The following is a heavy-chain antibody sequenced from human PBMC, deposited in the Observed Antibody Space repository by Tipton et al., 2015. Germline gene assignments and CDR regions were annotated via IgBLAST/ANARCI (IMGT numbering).Heavy chain of an antibody. CDR3: ASARLTTPYGMGV. Sequence: GSLRLSCAASGFTVSSNYMSWVRQAPGKGLEWVSVIYSGGSTYYADSVKGRFTISRDNSKSTLYLQMNSLRAEDTAVYYCASARLTTPYGMGVWGQGTTVTVS. CDR2: IYSGGST. J-gene: IGHJ6*02. V-gene: IGHV3-53*01. D-gene: IGHD4-11*01. CDR1: GFTVSSNY.